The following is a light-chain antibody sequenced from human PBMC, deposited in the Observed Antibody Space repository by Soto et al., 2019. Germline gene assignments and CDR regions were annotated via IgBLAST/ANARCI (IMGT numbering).Light chain of an antibody. CDR1: QTISSW. J-gene: IGKJ1*01. V-gene: IGKV1-5*03. CDR2: KAS. CDR3: QHYNSYSEA. Sequence: DIQMTQSPSTLSGSVGDRVTITCRASQTISSWLAWYQQKPGKAPKLLIYKASTLKNGVPSRFSGSGSGTEVTLSIHRLEPDYFGTYYCQHYNSYSEAFGQGTKVELK.